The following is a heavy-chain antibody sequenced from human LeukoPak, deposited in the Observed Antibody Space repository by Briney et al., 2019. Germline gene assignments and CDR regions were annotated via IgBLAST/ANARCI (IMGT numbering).Heavy chain of an antibody. D-gene: IGHD6-19*01. CDR1: GFTFDDYA. CDR3: AKGGGQWLVESYFDY. V-gene: IGHV3-9*01. Sequence: GGSLRLSCAASGFTFDDYAMHWVWQAPGKGLEWVSGISWNSGSIGYADSVKGRFTISRDNAKNSLYLQMNSLRAEDTALYYCAKGGGQWLVESYFDYWGQGTLVTVSS. J-gene: IGHJ4*02. CDR2: ISWNSGSI.